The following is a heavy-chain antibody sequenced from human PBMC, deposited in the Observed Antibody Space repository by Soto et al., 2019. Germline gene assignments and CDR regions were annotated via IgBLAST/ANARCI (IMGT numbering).Heavy chain of an antibody. J-gene: IGHJ4*02. CDR1: GFTFSSYG. CDR3: ARDPGGKGIDY. V-gene: IGHV3-33*01. D-gene: IGHD2-15*01. Sequence: GGSLRLSCVASGFTFSSYGMHWVRQAPGKGLEWVAVIWYDGSNKYYADSVKGRFTISRDNSKNTLYLQMNSLRAEDTAVYYCARDPGGKGIDYWGQGTLVTVSS. CDR2: IWYDGSNK.